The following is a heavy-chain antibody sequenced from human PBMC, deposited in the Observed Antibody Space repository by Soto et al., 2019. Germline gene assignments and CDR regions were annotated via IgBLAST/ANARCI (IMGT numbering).Heavy chain of an antibody. V-gene: IGHV1-69*12. D-gene: IGHD3-22*01. CDR1: GGSLSNYG. J-gene: IGHJ6*02. CDR2: IIPVFGTP. Sequence: QVQQVQSGAEVKKPGSSVKVSCKASGGSLSNYGISWVRQAPGQGLEWMGAIIPVFGTPNYAQKFQDRVTITADESTTTVYMEVRSLTSEDTAVYYCARGDATKIVVTTYYAMDVWGQGTTVTVSS. CDR3: ARGDATKIVVTTYYAMDV.